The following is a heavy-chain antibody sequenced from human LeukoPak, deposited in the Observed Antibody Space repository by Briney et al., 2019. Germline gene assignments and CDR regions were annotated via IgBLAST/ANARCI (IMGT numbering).Heavy chain of an antibody. Sequence: ASVKLSCKSSGYTFTDYFIHWVRQAPGQGLEWMGWINPNSGATKYAQKFQGRVSMTRDTSINTAYMDLTNLRSDDTAIFYCARVKKLMPELEFWGQGTLVTVSS. J-gene: IGHJ4*02. D-gene: IGHD2-2*01. CDR2: INPNSGAT. V-gene: IGHV1-2*02. CDR1: GYTFTDYF. CDR3: ARVKKLMPELEF.